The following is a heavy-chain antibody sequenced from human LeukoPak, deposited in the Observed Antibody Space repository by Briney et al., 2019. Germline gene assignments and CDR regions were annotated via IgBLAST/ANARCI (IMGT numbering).Heavy chain of an antibody. CDR1: GYTFTSYA. Sequence: GASVKVSCKASGYTFTSYAMNWVRQAPGQGLEWMGIINPSGGSTSYAQKFQGRVTMTRDMSTSTVYMELSSLRSEDTAVYYCARGGPMDTAMVSSADYWGQGTLVTVSS. J-gene: IGHJ4*02. CDR3: ARGGPMDTAMVSSADY. D-gene: IGHD5-18*01. CDR2: INPSGGST. V-gene: IGHV1-46*01.